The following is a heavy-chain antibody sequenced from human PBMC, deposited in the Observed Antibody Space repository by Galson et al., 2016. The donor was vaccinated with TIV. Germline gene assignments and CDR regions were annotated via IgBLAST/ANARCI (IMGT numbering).Heavy chain of an antibody. V-gene: IGHV3-30*18. D-gene: IGHD3-16*02. J-gene: IGHJ4*02. CDR3: AKERDLYPPFRDTFDH. CDR2: ISYDGSNK. CDR1: GFTFSRFG. Sequence: SLRLSCAASGFTFSRFGMHWVRQAPGKGLEWVAVISYDGSNKYYADSVKGRLTISRDNSTNTLYLQMNSLRAEDTAVYYCAKERDLYPPFRDTFDHWGQGTMVTVSS.